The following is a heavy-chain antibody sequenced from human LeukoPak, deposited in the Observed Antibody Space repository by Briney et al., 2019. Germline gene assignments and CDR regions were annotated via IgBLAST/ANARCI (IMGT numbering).Heavy chain of an antibody. J-gene: IGHJ4*02. CDR2: INHSGST. Sequence: SETLSLTCAVYGGSFSGYYWSWIRQPPGKGLEWIGEINHSGSTNYNPSLKSRVTISVDTSKNQFSLKLSSVTAADTAVYYCARDLVRGVITVIDYWGQGTLVTVSS. CDR3: ARDLVRGVITVIDY. CDR1: GGSFSGYY. D-gene: IGHD3-10*01. V-gene: IGHV4-34*01.